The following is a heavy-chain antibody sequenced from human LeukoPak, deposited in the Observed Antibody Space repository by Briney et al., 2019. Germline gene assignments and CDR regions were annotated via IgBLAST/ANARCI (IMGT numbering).Heavy chain of an antibody. V-gene: IGHV4-4*07. D-gene: IGHD3-10*01. Sequence: SETLSLTCTVSGGSISSYYWSWIRQPAGKGLEWIGRIYTSGSTNYNPSLKSRVTISVDTSKNQFSLKLSSVTAADTAVYYCARGRGFGELLAFDIWGQGTMVTVSS. J-gene: IGHJ3*02. CDR1: GGSISSYY. CDR3: ARGRGFGELLAFDI. CDR2: IYTSGST.